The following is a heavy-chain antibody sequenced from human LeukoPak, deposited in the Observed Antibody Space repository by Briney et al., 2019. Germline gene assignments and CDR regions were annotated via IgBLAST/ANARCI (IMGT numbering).Heavy chain of an antibody. D-gene: IGHD5-18*01. J-gene: IGHJ6*02. V-gene: IGHV1-18*01. CDR1: GYTFTSYG. CDR3: AREGRGYSYGPPSYYYYGMDV. Sequence: ASVKVSCKASGYTFTSYGISWVRQAPGQGLEWMGWISAYNGNTNYAQKLQGRVTMTTDTSTSTAYMELRSLRSDDTAVYYCAREGRGYSYGPPSYYYYGMDVWGQGTTVTVSS. CDR2: ISAYNGNT.